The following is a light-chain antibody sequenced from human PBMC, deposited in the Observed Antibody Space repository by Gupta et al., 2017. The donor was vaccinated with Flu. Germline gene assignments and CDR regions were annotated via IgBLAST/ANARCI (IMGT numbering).Light chain of an antibody. V-gene: IGKV1-39*01. CDR3: QHTDSTPYT. CDR1: QSISNF. Sequence: DIQMTQSPSSLSASVGDRVTISCRASQSISNFLNWYRQKPGKAPNLLIYGASSLQSGVPSRFSGSGSETDFTFTISRLQPEDFATYYCQHTDSTPYTFGQGTKLEIK. CDR2: GAS. J-gene: IGKJ2*01.